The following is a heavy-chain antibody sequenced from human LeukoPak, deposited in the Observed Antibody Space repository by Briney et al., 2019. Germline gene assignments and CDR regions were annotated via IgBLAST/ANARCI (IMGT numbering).Heavy chain of an antibody. D-gene: IGHD3-9*01. CDR3: ARLTPFYGEEYYDILTGYYHPAY. CDR2: INHSVST. CDR1: GGSFSGYY. V-gene: IGHV4-34*01. J-gene: IGHJ4*02. Sequence: SETLSLTCAVYGGSFSGYYWSWIRQPPGKGLEWIGEINHSVSTNYNPSLKSRVTISVDTSKNQFSLKLSSVTAADTAVYYCARLTPFYGEEYYDILTGYYHPAYWGQGTLVTVSS.